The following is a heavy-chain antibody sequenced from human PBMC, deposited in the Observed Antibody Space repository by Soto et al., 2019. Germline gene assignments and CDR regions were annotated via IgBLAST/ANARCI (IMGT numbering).Heavy chain of an antibody. J-gene: IGHJ6*02. CDR1: GYTFTSYD. D-gene: IGHD3-3*01. Sequence: GASVKVSCKAAGYTFTSYDINWVRQATGQGLQWIGLMNLNSGNTGYAQKFPGRVTMTRKTSISTAYMELSSLRSDDTAVYYCARWAGDDFWSGYYAGYYYYGMDVWAKGPRSPSP. V-gene: IGHV1-8*01. CDR3: ARWAGDDFWSGYYAGYYYYGMDV. CDR2: MNLNSGNT.